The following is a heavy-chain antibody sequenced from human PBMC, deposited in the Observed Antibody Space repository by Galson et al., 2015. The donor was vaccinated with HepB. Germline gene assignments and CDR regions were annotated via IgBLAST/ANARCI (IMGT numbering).Heavy chain of an antibody. CDR1: GYTFSIND. D-gene: IGHD3-10*01. J-gene: IGHJ4*02. V-gene: IGHV1-18*01. CDR2: ISAYKGHT. Sequence: SVKVSCKASGYTFSINDISWVRQAPGQGLEWMGWISAYKGHTKYAQKFQGRVTMTTDASTNTAYMELRSLRSDDTAVYYCARDRSITNVRGSMDYWGQGTLVTVSS. CDR3: ARDRSITNVRGSMDY.